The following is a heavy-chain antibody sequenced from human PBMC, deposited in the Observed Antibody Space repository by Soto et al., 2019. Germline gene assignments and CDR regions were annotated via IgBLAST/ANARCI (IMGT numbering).Heavy chain of an antibody. CDR2: INHSGST. V-gene: IGHV4-34*01. CDR1: GGSFSGYY. J-gene: IGHJ6*02. CDR3: ARDSNSGTYYYDGMDV. D-gene: IGHD6-13*01. Sequence: SDTLSLTCAVYGGSFSGYYWSWVRQPPGKGLEWIGEINHSGSTKYNPSLKSRVTMSVDTPKNQSSLKLSSVTAADTAVYYCARDSNSGTYYYDGMDVGGQGTTVTVSS.